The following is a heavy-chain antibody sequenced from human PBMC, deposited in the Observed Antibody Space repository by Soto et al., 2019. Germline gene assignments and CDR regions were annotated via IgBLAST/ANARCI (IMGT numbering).Heavy chain of an antibody. CDR2: IYYSGST. Sequence: SETLALTCTVSGGSISSSSYYWGWIRQPPGKGLEWIGSIYYSGSTYYNPSLKSRVTISVDTSKNQFSLKLSSVTAADTAVYYCARLSITMIVVAKEAFDIWGQGTMVTVSS. D-gene: IGHD3-22*01. CDR3: ARLSITMIVVAKEAFDI. CDR1: GGSISSSSYY. V-gene: IGHV4-39*01. J-gene: IGHJ3*02.